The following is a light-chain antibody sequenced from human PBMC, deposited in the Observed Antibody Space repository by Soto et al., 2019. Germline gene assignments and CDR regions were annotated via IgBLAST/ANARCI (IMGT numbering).Light chain of an antibody. CDR3: QHRSNWPPA. Sequence: EIVLTQSPGTLSLSPGERATLSCRASQSVSSSYLAWYQQKPGQVPRLLIYDTSNRATGIPARFSGSGSGTDFTLSISSLAPEDFAVYYCQHRSNWPPAFGQGTRLEIK. V-gene: IGKV3D-20*02. CDR1: QSVSSSY. CDR2: DTS. J-gene: IGKJ5*01.